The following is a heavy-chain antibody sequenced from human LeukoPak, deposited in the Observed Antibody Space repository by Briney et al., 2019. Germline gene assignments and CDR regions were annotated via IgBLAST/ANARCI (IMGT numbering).Heavy chain of an antibody. CDR1: GLTFSSYS. D-gene: IGHD3-22*01. V-gene: IGHV3-21*01. Sequence: PGGSLRLSCAASGLTFSSYSMNWVRQAPGKGLEWVSSISSSSSYIYYADSVKGRFTISRDNAKNSLYLQMNSLRAEDTAVYYCARDGYYYDSSGYYSINGMDVWGQGTTVTVSS. CDR2: ISSSSSYI. CDR3: ARDGYYYDSSGYYSINGMDV. J-gene: IGHJ6*02.